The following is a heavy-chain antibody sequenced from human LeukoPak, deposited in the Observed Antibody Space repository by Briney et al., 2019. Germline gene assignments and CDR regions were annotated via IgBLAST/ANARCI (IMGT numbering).Heavy chain of an antibody. V-gene: IGHV4-39*07. CDR1: GGSISSSSFY. D-gene: IGHD5-24*01. J-gene: IGHJ5*02. Sequence: SETLSLTCTVSGGSISSSSFYWGWIRQPPGKGLEWIGSIYHSGSTYYNPSLKSRVTISVDTSKDQFSLKLSSVTAADTAVYYCARSVVEMATMYNWFDPWGQGTLVTVSS. CDR3: ARSVVEMATMYNWFDP. CDR2: IYHSGST.